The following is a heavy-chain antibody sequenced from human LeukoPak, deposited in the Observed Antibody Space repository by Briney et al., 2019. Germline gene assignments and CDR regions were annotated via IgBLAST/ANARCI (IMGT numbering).Heavy chain of an antibody. Sequence: SQTLSLTCTVSGGSISSGGYYWSWIRQHPGKGLEWIGYIYYSGSTYHNPSLKSRVTISVDTSKNQFSLKLSSVTAADTAVYYCARVSGFGELLRLDYWGQGTLVTVSS. J-gene: IGHJ4*02. V-gene: IGHV4-31*03. CDR2: IYYSGST. CDR3: ARVSGFGELLRLDY. D-gene: IGHD3-10*01. CDR1: GGSISSGGYY.